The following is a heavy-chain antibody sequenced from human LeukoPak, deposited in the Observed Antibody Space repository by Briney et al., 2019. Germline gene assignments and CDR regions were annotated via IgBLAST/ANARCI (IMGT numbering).Heavy chain of an antibody. CDR3: ARRPYCSSTSCYAGGYYFDY. Sequence: SETLSLTCNVSGGSISSSSYYWGWIRQPPGQGLEWIGSIYYSGSTHYNPSLKSRVTITVDTSKNQFSLKLSSVTAADTAVYYCARRPYCSSTSCYAGGYYFDYWGQGTLVTVSS. V-gene: IGHV4-39*01. J-gene: IGHJ4*02. D-gene: IGHD2-2*01. CDR2: IYYSGST. CDR1: GGSISSSSYY.